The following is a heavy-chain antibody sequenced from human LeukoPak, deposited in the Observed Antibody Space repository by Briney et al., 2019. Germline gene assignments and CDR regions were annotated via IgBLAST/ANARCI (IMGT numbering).Heavy chain of an antibody. CDR3: AREYDWSMAHYFDY. D-gene: IGHD1-20*01. CDR2: ISGTGST. J-gene: IGHJ4*02. Sequence: GGSLRLSCAASGFTFSDYYMSWIRQAPGRGLEWVSYISGTGSTNYADSVRGRFTISRDNADNSVYLQMNSLRAEDTAVYYCAREYDWSMAHYFDYWGQGTLVTVSS. V-gene: IGHV3-11*05. CDR1: GFTFSDYY.